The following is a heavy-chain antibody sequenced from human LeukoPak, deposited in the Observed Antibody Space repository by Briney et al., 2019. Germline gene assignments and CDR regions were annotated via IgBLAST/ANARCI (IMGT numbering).Heavy chain of an antibody. CDR1: GYTFTGYY. CDR2: INPNSGGT. Sequence: ASVKVSCKASGYTFTGYYMHWVRQAHGQGLEWMGRINPNSGGTNYAQKFQGRVTMTRDTSISTAYMELSRLRSDDTAVYYCARDRDYDILTGYSTDAFDIWGQGTMVTVSS. V-gene: IGHV1-2*06. J-gene: IGHJ3*02. CDR3: ARDRDYDILTGYSTDAFDI. D-gene: IGHD3-9*01.